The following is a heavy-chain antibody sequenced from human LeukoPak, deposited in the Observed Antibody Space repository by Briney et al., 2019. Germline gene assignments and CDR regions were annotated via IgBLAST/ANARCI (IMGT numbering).Heavy chain of an antibody. CDR2: IKQDGSEK. CDR1: GFTFSSYW. CDR3: ATSRTLDH. V-gene: IGHV3-7*05. J-gene: IGHJ4*02. Sequence: GSLRLSCAAAGFTFSSYWMNWVRQAPGKGLEWVANIKQDGSEKYYVDSLKGRFTISRDNAKNSLYLRMNSLRAEDTAVYYCATSRTLDHWGQGTLVIVSS.